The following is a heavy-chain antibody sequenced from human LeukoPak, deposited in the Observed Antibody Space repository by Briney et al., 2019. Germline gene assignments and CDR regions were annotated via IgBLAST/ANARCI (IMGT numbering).Heavy chain of an antibody. J-gene: IGHJ4*02. V-gene: IGHV3-30*02. Sequence: GGSLRLSCAASGFTFSSYGMHWVRQAPGKGLEGVAFIRYDGSNKYYADSVKGRFTISRDNAKNSLYLQMNSLGAEDTAVYYCARDGAWWELRPHYFDYWGQGTLVTVSS. D-gene: IGHD1-26*01. CDR3: ARDGAWWELRPHYFDY. CDR2: IRYDGSNK. CDR1: GFTFSSYG.